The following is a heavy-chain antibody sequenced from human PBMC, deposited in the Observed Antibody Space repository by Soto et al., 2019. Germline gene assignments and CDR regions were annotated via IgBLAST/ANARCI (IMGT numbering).Heavy chain of an antibody. CDR3: AREGSWFDP. CDR2: IIPIFGTA. Sequence: AVGWLRKTPGPGLEWMGGIIPIFGTANYAQKFQGRVTITADESTSTAYMELSSLRSEDTAVYYCAREGSWFDPWGQGTLVTVSS. J-gene: IGHJ5*02. V-gene: IGHV1-69*01. CDR1: A.